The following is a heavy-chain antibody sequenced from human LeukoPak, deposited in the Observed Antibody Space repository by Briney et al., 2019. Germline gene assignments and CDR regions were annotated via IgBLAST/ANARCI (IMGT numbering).Heavy chain of an antibody. CDR3: ARHRGGSSGFDY. Sequence: SETLSLTCTVSGGSISSYYWSWIRQPPGKGLKWIGYIYYSGSTNYNPSLKSRVTISVDTSKDQFSLKLSSVTAADTAVYYCARHRGGSSGFDYWGQGTLGTVSS. J-gene: IGHJ4*02. V-gene: IGHV4-59*08. D-gene: IGHD3-10*01. CDR2: IYYSGST. CDR1: GGSISSYY.